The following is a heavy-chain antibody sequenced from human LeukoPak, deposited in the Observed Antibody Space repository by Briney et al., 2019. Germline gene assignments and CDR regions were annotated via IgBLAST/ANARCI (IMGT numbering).Heavy chain of an antibody. CDR2: IYTSGST. V-gene: IGHV4-4*09. Sequence: SETLSLTCTVSGGSISSYYWSWIRQPPGRGLEWIGYIYTSGSTNYNPSLKSRVTISVDTSKNQFSLKLSSVTAADTAVYYCARGETTFDYWGQGTLVTVSS. J-gene: IGHJ4*02. CDR3: ARGETTFDY. D-gene: IGHD1-1*01. CDR1: GGSISSYY.